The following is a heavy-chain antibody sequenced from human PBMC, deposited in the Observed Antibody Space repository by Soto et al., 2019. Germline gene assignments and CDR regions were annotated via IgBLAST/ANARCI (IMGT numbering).Heavy chain of an antibody. CDR3: ARRIYCSSTSCPLYYYYYGMDV. V-gene: IGHV4-39*01. D-gene: IGHD2-2*01. CDR1: GGSISSSSYY. J-gene: IGHJ6*02. CDR2: IYYSGST. Sequence: ETLSLTCTVSGGSISSSSYYWGWIRQPPGKGLGWIGSIYYSGSTYYNPSLKSRVTISVDTSKNQFSLKLSSVTAADTAVYYCARRIYCSSTSCPLYYYYYGMDVWGQGTAVTVSS.